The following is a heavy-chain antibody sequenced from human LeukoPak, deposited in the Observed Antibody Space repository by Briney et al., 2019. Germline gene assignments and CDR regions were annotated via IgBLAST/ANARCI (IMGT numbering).Heavy chain of an antibody. CDR3: ARGNGGNSCLDY. D-gene: IGHD4-23*01. V-gene: IGHV3-48*03. J-gene: IGHJ4*02. CDR1: GVTFSIYE. CDR2: SSSSGSTI. Sequence: GGTLRLSCAASGVTFSIYEMNCVREAPGNGREWVSYSSSSGSTIYYADSVKGLFTISRDNAKNSLYLQMHSLRAEDTAVYYCARGNGGNSCLDYWGQGTLVTVSS.